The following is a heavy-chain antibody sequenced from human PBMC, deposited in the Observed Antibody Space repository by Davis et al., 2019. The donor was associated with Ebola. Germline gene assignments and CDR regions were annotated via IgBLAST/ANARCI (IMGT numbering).Heavy chain of an antibody. J-gene: IGHJ4*02. CDR3: ARDGITMIASGDY. CDR2: ISADSGKT. D-gene: IGHD3-22*01. Sequence: ASVKVSCKTSGYTFSSHGISWVRQAPGQGLEWMGWISADSGKTNYAQKVQGRVTMTRDTITRTVDMELRSLRSDDTAVYYCARDGITMIASGDYWGQGTLVTVSS. CDR1: GYTFSSHG. V-gene: IGHV1-18*01.